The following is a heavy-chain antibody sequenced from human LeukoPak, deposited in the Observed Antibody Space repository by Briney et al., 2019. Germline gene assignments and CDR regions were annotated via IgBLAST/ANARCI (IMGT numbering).Heavy chain of an antibody. J-gene: IGHJ6*03. CDR2: IYTSGST. V-gene: IGHV4-4*07. CDR3: ARDQGSSWYNYYYYYMDV. D-gene: IGHD6-13*01. Sequence: SETLSLTCTVSGGSISSYYWSWIRQPAGKGLEWIGRIYTSGSTNYNPSLKSRVTMSVDTSKNQFSLKLSSVTAADTAVYYCARDQGSSWYNYYYYYMDVWGKGTTVTVSS. CDR1: GGSISSYY.